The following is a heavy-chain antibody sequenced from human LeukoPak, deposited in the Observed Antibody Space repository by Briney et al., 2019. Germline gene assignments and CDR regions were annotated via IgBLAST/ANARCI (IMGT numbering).Heavy chain of an antibody. CDR1: GFTFSSYA. D-gene: IGHD3-3*01. J-gene: IGHJ6*03. CDR3: ANSDFWSGIEYYYMDV. CDR2: ISGSGGST. V-gene: IGHV3-23*01. Sequence: PGGSLRLSCAASGFTFSSYAMSWVRQAPGKGLEGVSAISGSGGSTYYADSVKGRFTISRDNSKNTLYLQMNRLRPEDTAVYYCANSDFWSGIEYYYMDVWGQGTLVTVSS.